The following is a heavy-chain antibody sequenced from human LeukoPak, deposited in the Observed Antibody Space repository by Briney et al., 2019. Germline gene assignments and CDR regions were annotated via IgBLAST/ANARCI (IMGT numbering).Heavy chain of an antibody. CDR1: GFTFSSYG. CDR2: ISYDGSNK. Sequence: PGRSLRLSCAASGFTFSSYGMHWVRQAPGKGLEWVAVISYDGSNKYYADSVKGRFTISRDNSKNTLYLQMNSLRAEDTAVYYCAKDLHQLLSNWLDPWGQGTLVTVSS. CDR3: AKDLHQLLSNWLDP. V-gene: IGHV3-30*18. J-gene: IGHJ5*02. D-gene: IGHD2-2*01.